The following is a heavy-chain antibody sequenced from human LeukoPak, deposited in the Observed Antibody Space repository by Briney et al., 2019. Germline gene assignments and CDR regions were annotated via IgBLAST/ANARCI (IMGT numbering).Heavy chain of an antibody. CDR3: AAGLGGDPFTVDY. CDR2: IYYSGST. J-gene: IGHJ4*02. V-gene: IGHV4-59*01. Sequence: SETLSLTCTVSGGSISSYYWSWIRQPPGKGLEWIGYIYYSGSTNYNPSLKSRVTISVDTSKNQFSLKLSSVTAADTAVYYCAAGLGGDPFTVDYWGQGTLVTVSS. D-gene: IGHD2-21*02. CDR1: GGSISSYY.